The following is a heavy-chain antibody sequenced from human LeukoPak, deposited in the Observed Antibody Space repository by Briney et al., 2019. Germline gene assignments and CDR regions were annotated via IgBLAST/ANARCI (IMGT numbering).Heavy chain of an antibody. J-gene: IGHJ4*02. CDR3: ARDRRGTYRSYQLLSSYFDY. D-gene: IGHD2-2*01. CDR1: GGSISSYY. V-gene: IGHV4-4*07. Sequence: SETLSLTXTVSGGSISSYYWSWIRQPAGKGLEWIGRIYTSGSTNYNPSLKSQVTMSVDTSKNQFSLKLSSVTAADTAVYYCARDRRGTYRSYQLLSSYFDYWGQGTLVTVSS. CDR2: IYTSGST.